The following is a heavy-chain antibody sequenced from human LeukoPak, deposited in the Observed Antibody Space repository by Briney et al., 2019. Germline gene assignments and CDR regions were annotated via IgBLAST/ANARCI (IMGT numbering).Heavy chain of an antibody. J-gene: IGHJ4*02. D-gene: IGHD2-15*01. CDR1: GFTFSDYY. CDR3: ASRSSVAASGPG. CDR2: ISSSGSTI. Sequence: GGSLRLSCAASGFTFSDYYMSWIRQAPGKGLEWVSYISSSGSTIYYADSVKGRFTISRDNAKNSLYLQMSSLRAEDTALYYCASRSSVAASGPGWGQGTLVTVSS. V-gene: IGHV3-11*04.